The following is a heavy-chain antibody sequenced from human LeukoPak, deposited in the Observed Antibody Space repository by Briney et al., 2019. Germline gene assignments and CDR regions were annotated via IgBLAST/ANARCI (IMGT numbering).Heavy chain of an antibody. CDR1: GFTFSYYG. D-gene: IGHD6-6*01. V-gene: IGHV3-30*02. Sequence: PGGSLRLSCAASGFTFSYYGMHWVRQAPGKGLEWVASIRYDESDKHYADSVKGRFSISRDNSKNTLYLQMNSLRAEDTAVYNCAKEGGSARPRGYYYYMDVWGKGTTVTVSS. CDR2: IRYDESDK. J-gene: IGHJ6*03. CDR3: AKEGGSARPRGYYYYMDV.